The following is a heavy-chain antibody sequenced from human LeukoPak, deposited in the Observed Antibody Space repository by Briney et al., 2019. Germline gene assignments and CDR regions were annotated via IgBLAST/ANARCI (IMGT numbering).Heavy chain of an antibody. CDR1: GGSFSGYY. CDR3: ARGRITMVRGPLGPWFDP. D-gene: IGHD3-10*01. J-gene: IGHJ5*02. Sequence: SETLSLTCAVYGGSFSGYYWSWIRQPPGKGLEWIGEINHSGSTNYNPSLKSRVTISVDTSKNQFSLKLSSVTAADTAVYYCARGRITMVRGPLGPWFDPWGQGTLVTVSS. V-gene: IGHV4-34*01. CDR2: INHSGST.